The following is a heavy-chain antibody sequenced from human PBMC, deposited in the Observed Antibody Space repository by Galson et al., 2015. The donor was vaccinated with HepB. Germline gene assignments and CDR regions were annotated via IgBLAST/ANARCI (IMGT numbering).Heavy chain of an antibody. CDR2: ISAYNGNT. J-gene: IGHJ6*03. D-gene: IGHD3-3*01. CDR3: ARGGYDFWSGYYPPLYYYYYMDV. CDR1: GYTFTSYG. Sequence: SVKVSCKASGYTFTSYGISWVRQAPGQGLEWMGWISAYNGNTNYAQKLQGRVTMTTDTSTSTAYMELRSLRSDDTAVYYCARGGYDFWSGYYPPLYYYYYMDVWGKGTTVTVSS. V-gene: IGHV1-18*01.